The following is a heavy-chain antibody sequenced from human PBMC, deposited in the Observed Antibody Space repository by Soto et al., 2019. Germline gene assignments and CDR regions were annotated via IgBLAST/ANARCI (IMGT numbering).Heavy chain of an antibody. J-gene: IGHJ6*02. D-gene: IGHD6-19*01. Sequence: SETLSLTCTVSGGSISTYYWSWIRQAPGKGLEWIGYIYYSGSTSYNPSLKSRVTISVDTSKNQFSLKLRSVTAADTAVYYCASDRSSGWDQGYGMNVWGQGTTVTVSS. CDR1: GGSISTYY. CDR2: IYYSGST. V-gene: IGHV4-59*01. CDR3: ASDRSSGWDQGYGMNV.